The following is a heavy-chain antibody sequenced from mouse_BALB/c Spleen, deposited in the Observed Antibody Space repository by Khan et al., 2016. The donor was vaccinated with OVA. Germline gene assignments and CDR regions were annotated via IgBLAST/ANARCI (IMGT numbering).Heavy chain of an antibody. CDR3: ARPYYGSAWFAY. V-gene: IGHV2-9*02. D-gene: IGHD1-1*01. CDR2: IWAGGST. J-gene: IGHJ3*01. CDR1: GFSLTNYG. Sequence: VQLQESGPGLVAPSQSLSITCTVSGFSLTNYGVHWVRQPPREGLEWLGVIWAGGSTNYNSALMSRLSISKDNSKSQVFLKMNSLQTNDTAIYYCARPYYGSAWFAYWGQGTLVTVSA.